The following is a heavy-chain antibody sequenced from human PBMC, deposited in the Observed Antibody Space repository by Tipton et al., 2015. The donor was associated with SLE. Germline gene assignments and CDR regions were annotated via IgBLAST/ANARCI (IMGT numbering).Heavy chain of an antibody. CDR1: GGSFSDYY. Sequence: TLSLTCDVYGGSFSDYYWMWIRQPPGKGLEWIGEINHSGSTICNPSLVSRVTISVDKSKNQFSLKLSSVTAADTAVYYCAKVSGTGFFDYWGQGTLVTVSS. J-gene: IGHJ4*02. D-gene: IGHD3-3*01. CDR2: INHSGST. V-gene: IGHV4-34*01. CDR3: AKVSGTGFFDY.